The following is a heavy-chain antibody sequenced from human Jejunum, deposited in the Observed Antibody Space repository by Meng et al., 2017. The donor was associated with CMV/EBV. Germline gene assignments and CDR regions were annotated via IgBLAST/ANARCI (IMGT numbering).Heavy chain of an antibody. J-gene: IGHJ4*02. CDR1: GFTFSTYG. V-gene: IGHV3-30*02. CDR3: VKEGLEY. Sequence: QVQLVELGGGVVQPGESLRLSCATSGFTFSTYGMHWVRQAPGKGLEWVTFIRNDGSNKYYVDSVKGRFTTSRDNSKNTVYLQVNSLRVEDTAVYYCVKEGLEYWGQGTLVTVSS. D-gene: IGHD6-6*01. CDR2: IRNDGSNK.